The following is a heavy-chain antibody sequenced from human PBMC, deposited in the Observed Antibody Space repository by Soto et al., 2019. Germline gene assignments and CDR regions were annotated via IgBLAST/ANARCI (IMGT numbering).Heavy chain of an antibody. CDR3: SFFRCSGGSCYPIDY. CDR1: GFTFSSYW. V-gene: IGHV3-74*01. CDR2: INSDGSST. J-gene: IGHJ4*02. D-gene: IGHD2-15*01. Sequence: GGSLRLSCAASGFTFSSYWMHWVRQAPGKGLVWVSRINSDGSSTSYADSVKGRFTISRDNAKNTLYLQMNSLRAEDTAVYYCSFFRCSGGSCYPIDYWGQGTLVTVSS.